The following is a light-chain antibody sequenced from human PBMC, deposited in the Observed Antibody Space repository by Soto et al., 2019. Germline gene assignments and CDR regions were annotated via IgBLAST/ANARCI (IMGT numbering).Light chain of an antibody. CDR1: QDIRKS. Sequence: DIPMTQSPSSLSASVGDRVTITCRASQDIRKSLAWFQQKPGEAPKPLIYAASSLHSGVPSQFSGSGSGTDFTLTISSLQPEDFATYYCQQYQIYPLTFGGGTKVQI. CDR3: QQYQIYPLT. CDR2: AAS. J-gene: IGKJ4*01. V-gene: IGKV1-16*02.